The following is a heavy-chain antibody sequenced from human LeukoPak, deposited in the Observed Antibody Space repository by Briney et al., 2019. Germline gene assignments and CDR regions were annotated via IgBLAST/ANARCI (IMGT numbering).Heavy chain of an antibody. CDR2: INAGNGNT. CDR3: AKDASGSHHDY. J-gene: IGHJ4*02. CDR1: CYITTTYP. D-gene: IGHD3-10*01. V-gene: IGHV1-3*01. Sequence: GASVKACRTAGCYITTTYPIHWVRPAAGRRDWLMGWINAGNGNTKYSQKFQGRVTITRDSSASTAYMELSSLRSEDTAVYYCAKDASGSHHDYWGQGTLVTVSS.